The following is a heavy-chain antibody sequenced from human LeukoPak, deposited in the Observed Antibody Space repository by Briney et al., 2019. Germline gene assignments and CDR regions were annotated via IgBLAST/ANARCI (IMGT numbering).Heavy chain of an antibody. J-gene: IGHJ5*02. V-gene: IGHV4-59*01. Sequence: SETLSLTCTVSGGSLSSYYWSWIRQPPGKGLEWIGHIYYSGSTNYNPSLKSRVTISVDTSKNQFSLKLSSVTAADPAVYYCARVLRGSWYEDPNCFDPWGQGTLVTVSS. CDR3: ARVLRGSWYEDPNCFDP. D-gene: IGHD6-13*01. CDR1: GGSLSSYY. CDR2: IYYSGST.